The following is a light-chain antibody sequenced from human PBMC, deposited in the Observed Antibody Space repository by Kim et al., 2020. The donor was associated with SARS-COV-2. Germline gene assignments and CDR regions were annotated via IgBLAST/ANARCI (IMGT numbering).Light chain of an antibody. CDR2: NIS. CDR1: QSLLHSDGNTY. CDR3: MQATQFPWT. J-gene: IGKJ1*01. V-gene: IGKV2-24*01. Sequence: QPASISCTSSQSLLHSDGNTYLSWLQQRPGQSPRLLIHNISYRFSGVPDRFSGSGAGTHFTLKINRVEAEDVGVYYCMQATQFPWTFGQGTKVDIK.